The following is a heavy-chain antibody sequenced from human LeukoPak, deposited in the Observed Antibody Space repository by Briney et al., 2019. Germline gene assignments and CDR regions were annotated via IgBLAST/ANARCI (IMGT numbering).Heavy chain of an antibody. CDR1: GFTFSSYG. V-gene: IGHV3-33*01. CDR3: ARDLPPNDY. Sequence: TGGSLRLSCAASGFTFSSYGMHWVRQAPGKGLEWVAVIWYDGSNINYVDSVKGRFTISRDNSKNTLYLQMNSLRDEDTAVYYCARDLPPNDYWGQGTLVTVSS. CDR2: IWYDGSNI. J-gene: IGHJ4*02.